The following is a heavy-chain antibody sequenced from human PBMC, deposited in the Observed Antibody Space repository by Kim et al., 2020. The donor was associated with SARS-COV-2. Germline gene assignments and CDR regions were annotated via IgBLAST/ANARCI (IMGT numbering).Heavy chain of an antibody. D-gene: IGHD3-3*02. J-gene: IGHJ4*02. CDR2: DGGSR. V-gene: IGHV3-74*01. CDR3: TSIFEY. Sequence: DGGSRYYADSVKVRFTTSRDNANNMVYLQMNSLRVDDTAIDYCTSIFEYWGQGALVTVSS.